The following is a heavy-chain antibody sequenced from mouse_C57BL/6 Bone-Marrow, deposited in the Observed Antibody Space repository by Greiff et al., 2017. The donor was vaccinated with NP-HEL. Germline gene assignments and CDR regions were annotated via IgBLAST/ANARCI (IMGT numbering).Heavy chain of an antibody. J-gene: IGHJ2*01. V-gene: IGHV1-55*01. CDR2: IYPGSGST. CDR3: SRGLIYFDY. D-gene: IGHD1-3*01. CDR1: GYTFTSYW. Sequence: QVQLQQPGAELVKPGASVKMSCKASGYTFTSYWITWVKQRPGQGLEWIGDIYPGSGSTNYIEKFKSKATLTVDTSSSTAYMQLSSLTSEDAAVYYCSRGLIYFDYWGQGTTRTVSS.